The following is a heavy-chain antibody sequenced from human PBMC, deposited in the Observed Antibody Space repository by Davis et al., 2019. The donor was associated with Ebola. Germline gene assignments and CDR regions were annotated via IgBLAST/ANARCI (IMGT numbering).Heavy chain of an antibody. CDR3: ARRRTTYKYVRYFDY. D-gene: IGHD5-24*01. J-gene: IGHJ4*02. CDR1: GGSFSGYW. CDR2: ISHSGSP. V-gene: IGHV4-34*01. Sequence: PSETLSLTCGVYGGSFSGYWWNWIRQPPGKGLEWIAEISHSGSPNYHPSLKRRVTISVDTSKNQISRKLTSVTAADTAVYYCARRRTTYKYVRYFDYWGQGALVTVSS.